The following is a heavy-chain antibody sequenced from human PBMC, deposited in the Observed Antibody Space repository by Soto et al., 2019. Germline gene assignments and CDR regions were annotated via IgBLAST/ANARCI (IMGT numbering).Heavy chain of an antibody. Sequence: EVQLLESGGGLVQPGGSLRLSCAASGFTFSSYAMSWVRQAPGKGLEWVSAISGSGGSTYYADSVKGRFTISRDNSKNTLYLQMNRLRAEDTAVYYCAKAPLGYCSGGSCYEDYWGQVTLVTVSS. V-gene: IGHV3-23*01. CDR1: GFTFSSYA. CDR2: ISGSGGST. J-gene: IGHJ4*02. CDR3: AKAPLGYCSGGSCYEDY. D-gene: IGHD2-15*01.